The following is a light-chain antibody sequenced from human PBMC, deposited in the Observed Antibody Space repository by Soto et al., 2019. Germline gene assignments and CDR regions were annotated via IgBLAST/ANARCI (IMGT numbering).Light chain of an antibody. CDR2: DAS. V-gene: IGKV1-5*01. Sequence: DIQMTQSPSTLSASVGDRVTITCRASQSISSWLAWYQHKPGKAPKLLIYDASSLQSGVPPRFSGSGSGTEFTLTIRSLQPDDVATYYCQQYDSPVWTFGQGTKVDIK. CDR3: QQYDSPVWT. J-gene: IGKJ1*01. CDR1: QSISSW.